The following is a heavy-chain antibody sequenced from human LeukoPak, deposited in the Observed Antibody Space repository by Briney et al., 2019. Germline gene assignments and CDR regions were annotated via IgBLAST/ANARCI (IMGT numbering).Heavy chain of an antibody. D-gene: IGHD3-22*01. J-gene: IGHJ4*02. CDR2: ISSSSSDI. CDR3: ARMIDDPSIDY. V-gene: IGHV3-21*01. CDR1: GFTFSDYT. Sequence: GGSLRLSCAASGFTFSDYTMNWVRQAPGKGLEWVSSISSSSSDIYYADSVKGRFTISRDNAKRSLSLQMNSLRAEDTAVYYCARMIDDPSIDYWGQGTLVTVSS.